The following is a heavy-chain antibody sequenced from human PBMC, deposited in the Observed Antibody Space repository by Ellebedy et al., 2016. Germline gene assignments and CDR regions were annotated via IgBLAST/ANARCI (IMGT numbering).Heavy chain of an antibody. J-gene: IGHJ6*02. Sequence: ASVKVSCKASGYTFTSYGISWVRQAPGQGLEWMGWISAYNGNTNYAQKLQGRVTMTTDTSTSTAYMELRSLRSEDTAVYYCARVGDLGYCSSTSCQGAYYYYGMDVWGQGTTVTVSS. CDR2: ISAYNGNT. CDR3: ARVGDLGYCSSTSCQGAYYYYGMDV. D-gene: IGHD2-2*01. CDR1: GYTFTSYG. V-gene: IGHV1-18*01.